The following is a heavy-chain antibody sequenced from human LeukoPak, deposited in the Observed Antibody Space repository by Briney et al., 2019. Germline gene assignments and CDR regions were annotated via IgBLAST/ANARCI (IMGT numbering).Heavy chain of an antibody. CDR2: IYHSGST. Sequence: PSETLSLTCAVSGGSISSSNWWSWVRQPPGKGLEWIGEIYHSGSTNYNPSLKSRVTISEDKSKNQFSLKLSSVTAADTAVYYCARVNIPFPPYSSSSGMDVWGQGTTVTVSS. CDR1: GGSISSSNW. D-gene: IGHD6-13*01. V-gene: IGHV4-4*02. J-gene: IGHJ6*02. CDR3: ARVNIPFPPYSSSSGMDV.